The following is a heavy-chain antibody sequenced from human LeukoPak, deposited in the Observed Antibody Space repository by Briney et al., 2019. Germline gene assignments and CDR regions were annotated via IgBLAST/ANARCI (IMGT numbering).Heavy chain of an antibody. CDR2: INHSGST. J-gene: IGHJ4*02. CDR3: ARTITMIMGRAFDY. CDR1: GGSFSGYY. Sequence: PSETLSLTCAVYGGSFSGYYWSWIRQPPGKGLEWIGEINHSGSTNYNPSLKSRVTISVDTSKNQFSLKLSSVTAADTAVYYCARTITMIMGRAFDYWGQGTLVTVSS. V-gene: IGHV4-34*01. D-gene: IGHD3-22*01.